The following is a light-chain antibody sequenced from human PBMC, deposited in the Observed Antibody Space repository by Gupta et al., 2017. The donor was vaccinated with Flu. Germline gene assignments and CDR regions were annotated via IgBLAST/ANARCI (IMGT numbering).Light chain of an antibody. CDR2: DAS. CDR3: QQYKDWPRT. J-gene: IGKJ2*01. Sequence: EVVMTQSPGTLSVSPGERATLSCRASQNIRSNLAWYQHKTGQAPRLLIYDASTRATGVPASFTGSGSGTDFTLTISSLQSEDFAIYYCQQYKDWPRTFGRGTKLEIK. V-gene: IGKV3-15*01. CDR1: QNIRSN.